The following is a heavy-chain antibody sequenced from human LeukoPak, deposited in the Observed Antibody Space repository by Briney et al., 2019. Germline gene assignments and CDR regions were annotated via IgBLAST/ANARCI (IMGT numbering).Heavy chain of an antibody. CDR3: ARGGPSSLPFDS. Sequence: SETLSLTCTVSGDSITNYYWSWIRQPAEKGLQWIGRIHTTRDTNHHPSLKRRVNMSVDTSKNHLSLKLNSVSAADTAVYYCARGGPSSLPFDSWGRGTLVTASS. V-gene: IGHV4-4*07. CDR2: IHTTRDT. CDR1: GDSITNYY. D-gene: IGHD6-13*01. J-gene: IGHJ4*02.